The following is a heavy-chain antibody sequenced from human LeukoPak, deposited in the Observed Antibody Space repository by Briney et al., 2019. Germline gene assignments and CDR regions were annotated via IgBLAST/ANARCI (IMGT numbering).Heavy chain of an antibody. D-gene: IGHD1-14*01. CDR1: GGSISSYY. CDR3: ARTTAGRISDFDY. Sequence: SETLSLTCTVSGGSISSYYWSWIRQPPGKGLEWIGYIYYSGSTNYNPSLKSRVTISVDTSKNQFSLKLSSVTAADTAVYYCARTTAGRISDFDYWGQGTLVTVSS. J-gene: IGHJ4*02. CDR2: IYYSGST. V-gene: IGHV4-59*01.